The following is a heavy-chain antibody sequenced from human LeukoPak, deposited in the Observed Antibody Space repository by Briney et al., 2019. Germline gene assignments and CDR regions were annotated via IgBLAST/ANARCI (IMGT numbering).Heavy chain of an antibody. J-gene: IGHJ6*03. V-gene: IGHV4-30-4*08. CDR3: ARIVVVPAASWASYYYYYYMDV. CDR2: IYYSGST. D-gene: IGHD2-2*01. Sequence: SQTLSLTCTVSGGSISSGDYYWSWIRQPPGKGLEWIGYIYYSGSTYYNPSLKSRVTISLDTSKNQFSLKLSSVTAADTAVYYCARIVVVPAASWASYYYYYYMDVWGKGTTVTVSS. CDR1: GGSISSGDYY.